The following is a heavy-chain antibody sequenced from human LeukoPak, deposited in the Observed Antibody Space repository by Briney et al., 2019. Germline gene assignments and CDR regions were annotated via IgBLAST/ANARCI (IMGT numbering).Heavy chain of an antibody. V-gene: IGHV3-9*01. CDR2: ISWNSGSV. CDR1: GFTFDDYA. Sequence: GRSLRLSCAASGFTFDDYAMHWVRQVPGKGLEWVSGISWNSGSVGYADSVKGRFTISRDNAKNSLYLQMNSLRAEDTALYYCAKDRGLYYGGNRDDGFDIWGQGTMVTVSS. D-gene: IGHD4-23*01. CDR3: AKDRGLYYGGNRDDGFDI. J-gene: IGHJ3*02.